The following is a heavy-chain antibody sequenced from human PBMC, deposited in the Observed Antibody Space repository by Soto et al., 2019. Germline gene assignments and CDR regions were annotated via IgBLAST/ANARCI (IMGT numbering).Heavy chain of an antibody. V-gene: IGHV3-53*01. D-gene: IGHD3-22*01. Sequence: GGSLRLSCTASGFTVSSTYLTWVRQAPGKGLKWVSVLYPDGRAYYANSVRGRFTISTDNSQNSVPLQMNTLRAEDTAIYYCARRLGREYHDNRGYFHLDYWGQGTLVTVSS. J-gene: IGHJ4*02. CDR2: LYPDGRA. CDR3: ARRLGREYHDNRGYFHLDY. CDR1: GFTVSSTY.